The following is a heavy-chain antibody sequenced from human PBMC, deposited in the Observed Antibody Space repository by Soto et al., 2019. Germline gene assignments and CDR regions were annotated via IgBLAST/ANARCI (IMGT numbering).Heavy chain of an antibody. CDR1: GYAFTMFY. D-gene: IGHD6-25*01. CDR3: ARAMAAADKWEDRFWFDP. J-gene: IGHJ5*02. V-gene: IGHV1-46*01. CDR2: INADGGRT. Sequence: VQLVQSGAEVREPGASVMLSCKTSGYAFTMFYMSWVRQAPGQGLEWMGTINADGGRTTYAQNFQGRLTMTSEASTGKIYMALSSLKTDDTAFYYCARAMAAADKWEDRFWFDPWGQGALVTVSS.